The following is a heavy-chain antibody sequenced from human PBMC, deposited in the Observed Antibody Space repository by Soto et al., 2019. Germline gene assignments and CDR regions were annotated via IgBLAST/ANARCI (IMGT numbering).Heavy chain of an antibody. CDR2: ISAYNGNT. D-gene: IGHD6-13*01. Sequence: QVQLVQSGAEVKKPGASVKVSCKASGYTFTNYVFSWVRQAPGKGLEWMGWISAYNGNTNYPQKLQGRVTMTTDTPATTAYMELRSLRSDATAVYYCARDLAAAGAFECWGQGTLVSVSS. J-gene: IGHJ4*02. CDR1: GYTFTNYV. V-gene: IGHV1-18*01. CDR3: ARDLAAAGAFEC.